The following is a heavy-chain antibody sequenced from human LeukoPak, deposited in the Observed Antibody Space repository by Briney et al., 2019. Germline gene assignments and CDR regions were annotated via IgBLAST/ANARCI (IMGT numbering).Heavy chain of an antibody. CDR1: GFTFSNYA. V-gene: IGHV3-23*01. J-gene: IGHJ6*03. D-gene: IGHD3-10*01. CDR2: ISGSGDNT. CDR3: AREGFTMVRGVDPYYYMDV. Sequence: PGGSLRLSCAASGFTFSNYAMSWVRQAPGKGLEWVSAISGSGDNTYYADSVKGRFTVSRDNAKNTLYLQMNSLRAEDTAVYYCAREGFTMVRGVDPYYYMDVWGKGTTVTISS.